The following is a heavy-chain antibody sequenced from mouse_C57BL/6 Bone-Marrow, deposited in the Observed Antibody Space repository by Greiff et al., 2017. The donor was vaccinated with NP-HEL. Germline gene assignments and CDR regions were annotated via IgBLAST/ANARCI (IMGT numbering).Heavy chain of an antibody. J-gene: IGHJ3*01. CDR1: GYTFTSSW. CDR3: ARRGYYGSFAY. V-gene: IGHV1-69*01. CDR2: IDPSDSST. D-gene: IGHD1-1*01. Sequence: QVQLQQSGAELVMPGASVKLSCKASGYTFTSSWMHWVKQRPGQGLEWIGEIDPSDSSTNYNSKFQGKSTLTVDKSSSTAYIQLSSLTSEASAVYDCARRGYYGSFAYGGQGTLVTVSA.